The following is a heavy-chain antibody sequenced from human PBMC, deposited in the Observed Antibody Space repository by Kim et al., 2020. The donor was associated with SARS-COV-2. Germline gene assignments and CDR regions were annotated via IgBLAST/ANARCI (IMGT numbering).Heavy chain of an antibody. CDR3: AKDGSSGWYEGNVDY. J-gene: IGHJ4*02. D-gene: IGHD6-19*01. CDR2: ISYDGSNK. CDR1: GFTFSSYG. Sequence: GGSLRLSCAASGFTFSSYGMHWVRQAPGKGLEWVAVISYDGSNKYYADSVKGRFTISRDNSKNTLYLQMNSLRAEDTAVYYCAKDGSSGWYEGNVDYWGQGTLVTVSS. V-gene: IGHV3-30*18.